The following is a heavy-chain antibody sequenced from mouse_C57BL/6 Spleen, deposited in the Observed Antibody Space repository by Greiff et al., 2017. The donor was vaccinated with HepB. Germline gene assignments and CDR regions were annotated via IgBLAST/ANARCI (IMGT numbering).Heavy chain of an antibody. D-gene: IGHD1-1*01. Sequence: VQLQQSGPELVKPGASVKISCKASGYAFSSSWMNWVKQRPGKGLEWNGRIYPGDGDTNYNGKFKGKATLTADKSSSTAYMQLSSLTSEDSAVYFCARVDYYGSSYDWYFDVWGTGTTVTVSS. V-gene: IGHV1-82*01. CDR3: ARVDYYGSSYDWYFDV. J-gene: IGHJ1*03. CDR1: GYAFSSSW. CDR2: IYPGDGDT.